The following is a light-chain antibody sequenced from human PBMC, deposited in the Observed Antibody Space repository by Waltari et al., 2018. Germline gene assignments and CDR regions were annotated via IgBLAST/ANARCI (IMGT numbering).Light chain of an antibody. CDR3: MQGTHWPYT. V-gene: IGKV2-30*01. Sequence: DAVMTQSPLSLPVTLGQPASISCRSSQIVVYSDGNTYLNWVRESPGQSPRRLIYEVSKRDSGVPDRFSGSGSGTDFTLKISRVEAEDVGVYFCMQGTHWPYTFGQGTKVEI. CDR1: QIVVYSDGNTY. J-gene: IGKJ2*01. CDR2: EVS.